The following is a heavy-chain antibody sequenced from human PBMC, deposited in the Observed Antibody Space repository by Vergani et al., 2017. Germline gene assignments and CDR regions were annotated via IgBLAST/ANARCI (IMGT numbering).Heavy chain of an antibody. CDR3: ARSRIYYGAGSPDY. J-gene: IGHJ4*02. D-gene: IGHD3-10*01. CDR2: VSFRGDT. Sequence: QVKLKESGPGLVKPSETLSLTCTVSGASVKSYYWSWIRQPPGKGLEWMGYVSFRGDTLYDPSVKGRMTISLNTSSNQFSLYLTSVTAADTAVYYCARSRIYYGAGSPDYWGQGTLVTVSS. V-gene: IGHV4-59*02. CDR1: GASVKSYY.